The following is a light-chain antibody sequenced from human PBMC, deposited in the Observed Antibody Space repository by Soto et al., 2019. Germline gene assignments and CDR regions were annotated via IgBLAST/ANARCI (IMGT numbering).Light chain of an antibody. CDR2: GAS. V-gene: IGKV3-20*01. CDR1: QSVSSSY. J-gene: IGKJ4*01. CDR3: QQYGWSLT. Sequence: EIVLTQSPGTLSLSPGERATLSCRASQSVSSSYLAWYQQKPGQAPRLLIYGASNRATGIPDRFSGSGSGTDFTLTISRLEPEDFAVYYCQQYGWSLTFGGGTKVDIK.